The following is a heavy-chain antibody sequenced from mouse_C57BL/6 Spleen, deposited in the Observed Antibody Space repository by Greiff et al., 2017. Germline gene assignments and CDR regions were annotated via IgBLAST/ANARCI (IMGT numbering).Heavy chain of an antibody. J-gene: IGHJ4*01. V-gene: IGHV1-74*01. CDR2: IHPSDSDT. D-gene: IGHD3-2*02. Sequence: QVQLQQPGAELVKPGASVKVSCKASGYTFTSYWMHWVKQRPGQGLEWIGRIHPSDSDTNYNQKFKGKATLTVDKSSSTAYMQLSSLTSEDSAVYYCERATAQATAMDYWGQGTSVTVSS. CDR1: GYTFTSYW. CDR3: ERATAQATAMDY.